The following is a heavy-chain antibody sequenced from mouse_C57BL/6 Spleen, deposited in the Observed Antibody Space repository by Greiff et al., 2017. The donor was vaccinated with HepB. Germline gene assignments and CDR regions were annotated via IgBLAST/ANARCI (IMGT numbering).Heavy chain of an antibody. CDR1: GYTFTSYW. Sequence: VQLQQPGAELVKPGASVKLSCKASGYTFTSYWMQWVKQRPGQGLEWIGEIDPSDSYTNYNQKFKGKATLTVDTSSSTAYMQLSSLTSEDSAVYYCAREGAYAMDYWGQGTSVTVSS. CDR3: AREGAYAMDY. V-gene: IGHV1-50*01. J-gene: IGHJ4*01. CDR2: IDPSDSYT. D-gene: IGHD3-3*01.